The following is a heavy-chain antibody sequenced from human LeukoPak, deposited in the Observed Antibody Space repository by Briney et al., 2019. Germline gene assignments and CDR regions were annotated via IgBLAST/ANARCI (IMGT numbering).Heavy chain of an antibody. D-gene: IGHD6-19*01. V-gene: IGHV3-7*04. CDR1: GFTFSAYW. CDR2: IKQDGREK. J-gene: IGHJ1*01. Sequence: PGGSLRLSCAASGFTFSAYWMSWVRQTPGKGLEWVANIKQDGREKYYVDFVKGRFTISRDNSNNTLYLQMNSLRAEDTAMYYCARGGKRAVAGTRSPQYFQHWGQGTLVTVSS. CDR3: ARGGKRAVAGTRSPQYFQH.